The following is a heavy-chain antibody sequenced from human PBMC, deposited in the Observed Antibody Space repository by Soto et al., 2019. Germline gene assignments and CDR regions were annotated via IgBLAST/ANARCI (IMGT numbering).Heavy chain of an antibody. Sequence: SGATLVNRTQPLTLTCTFSGFSLSPSGVGVGWIRQPPGKALEWLALIYWNDDKRYSPSLKSRLTITKDTSKNQVVLTITNMDPLDTATYSCAEVTYYYGSGSYYNWGPGTLGAVSS. CDR3: AEVTYYYGSGSYYN. J-gene: IGHJ4*02. V-gene: IGHV2-5*01. CDR2: IYWNDDK. D-gene: IGHD3-10*01. CDR1: GFSLSPSGVG.